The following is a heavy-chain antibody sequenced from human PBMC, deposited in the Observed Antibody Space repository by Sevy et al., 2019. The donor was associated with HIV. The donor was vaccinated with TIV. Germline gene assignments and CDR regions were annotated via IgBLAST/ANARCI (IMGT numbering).Heavy chain of an antibody. D-gene: IGHD6-19*01. V-gene: IGHV1-8*01. CDR3: ARVYSSGWYSYYYYGMDV. CDR2: MNPNSGNT. Sequence: ASVKVSCKACGYTFTSYDINWVRQATGQGLEWMGWMNPNSGNTGYAQKFQGRVTMTRNTSISTAYMELSSLRSEDTAVYYCARVYSSGWYSYYYYGMDVWGQGTTVTVSS. J-gene: IGHJ6*02. CDR1: GYTFTSYD.